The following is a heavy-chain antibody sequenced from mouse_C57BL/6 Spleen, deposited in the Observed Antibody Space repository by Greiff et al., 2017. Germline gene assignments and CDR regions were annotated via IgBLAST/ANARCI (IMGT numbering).Heavy chain of an antibody. J-gene: IGHJ2*01. Sequence: QVQLQQPGAELVKPGASVQMSCKASGYTFTSYWITWVKQRPGQGLEWIGDLYPGSGSTNYNAKFKSKATLTVDTSSSTAYMQLSSLTSEDAAVYYCARWELITTVVAPYFDYWGQGTTPTVSS. V-gene: IGHV1-55*01. CDR2: LYPGSGST. D-gene: IGHD1-1*01. CDR1: GYTFTSYW. CDR3: ARWELITTVVAPYFDY.